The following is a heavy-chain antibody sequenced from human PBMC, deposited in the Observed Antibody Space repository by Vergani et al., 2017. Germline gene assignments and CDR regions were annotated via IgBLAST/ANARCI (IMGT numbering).Heavy chain of an antibody. Sequence: QVHLNEAGPGLVKPSQTLSLTCTVSGASITSGSFYWSWIRQPAGKGLEWIGRIHASGTKNYNPSLRSRVTLSVDTSKNQLSLKMISMTAADTAVYYCVRVGAAAPHPYYYMDVWGKGTTVTVSS. CDR1: GASITSGSFY. CDR2: IHASGTK. V-gene: IGHV4-61*02. D-gene: IGHD6-13*01. CDR3: VRVGAAAPHPYYYMDV. J-gene: IGHJ6*03.